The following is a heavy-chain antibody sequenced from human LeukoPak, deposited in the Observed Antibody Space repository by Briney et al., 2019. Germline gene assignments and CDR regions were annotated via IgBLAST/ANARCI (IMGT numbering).Heavy chain of an antibody. Sequence: SETLSLACTVSGGSISSGGYYWNWIRQHPGKDLEWIGYIYYGGNTYYNPSLKSRVTISVDTSKNQFSLKLSSVTPADTAVYYCARDREVAVAGYFDYWGQGALVTVSS. CDR2: IYYGGNT. J-gene: IGHJ4*02. CDR3: ARDREVAVAGYFDY. D-gene: IGHD6-19*01. V-gene: IGHV4-31*03. CDR1: GGSISSGGYY.